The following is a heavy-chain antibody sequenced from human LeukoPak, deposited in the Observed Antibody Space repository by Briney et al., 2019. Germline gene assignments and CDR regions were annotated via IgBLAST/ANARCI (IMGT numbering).Heavy chain of an antibody. J-gene: IGHJ4*02. V-gene: IGHV1-46*01. CDR2: INPSGGSA. D-gene: IGHD6-19*01. CDR1: GYTFTSYY. CDR3: ARGRRVYSSGWQFDY. Sequence: ASVKVSCKASGYTFTSYYMHWVRQAPGQGLEWMGIINPSGGSASYAQKFQGRVTMTRDTSTSTVYMELSSLRSEDTAVYYCARGRRVYSSGWQFDYWGQGTLVTVSS.